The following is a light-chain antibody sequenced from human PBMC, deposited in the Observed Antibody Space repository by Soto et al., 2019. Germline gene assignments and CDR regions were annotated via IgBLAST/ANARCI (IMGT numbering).Light chain of an antibody. CDR1: QTIRGNE. J-gene: IGKJ1*01. CDR3: QDYGTTAPWT. CDR2: RGS. V-gene: IGKV3-20*01. Sequence: VLTQSPGTLSLSPGERATLSCRASQTIRGNELAWYQQKPGQAPRLLIYRGSSRATGIPDRFSGRGSGTDFTLTISRLEPEDFAVYYCQDYGTTAPWTFGQGTKVEIK.